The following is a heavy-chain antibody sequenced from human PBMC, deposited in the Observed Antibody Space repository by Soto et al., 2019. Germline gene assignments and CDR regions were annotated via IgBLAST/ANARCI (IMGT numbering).Heavy chain of an antibody. CDR1: GYSFTNND. V-gene: IGHV1-8*01. J-gene: IGHJ1*01. CDR3: ARLAYSGYLQT. D-gene: IGHD1-26*01. CDR2: MNPGSGDT. Sequence: ASVKVSCKASGYSFTNNDVTWVRQATGQGLEWMGWMNPGSGDTGYAQKFQGRVTMTRDISIATAYMELSSLRSDDTAVYFCARLAYSGYLQTWGQGSLVTVSS.